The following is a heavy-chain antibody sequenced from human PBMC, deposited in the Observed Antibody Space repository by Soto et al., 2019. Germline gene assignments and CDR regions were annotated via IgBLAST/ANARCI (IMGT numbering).Heavy chain of an antibody. J-gene: IGHJ3*02. CDR3: ASALMTAYAFDI. D-gene: IGHD2-21*02. Sequence: SETLSLTCAVYGGSFSGYYWSWIRQPPGKGLEWIGEINHSGSTNYNPSLKSRVTISVDTSKNQFSLKLSSVTAADTAVYYCASALMTAYAFDIWGQGTMVTVSS. CDR1: GGSFSGYY. CDR2: INHSGST. V-gene: IGHV4-34*01.